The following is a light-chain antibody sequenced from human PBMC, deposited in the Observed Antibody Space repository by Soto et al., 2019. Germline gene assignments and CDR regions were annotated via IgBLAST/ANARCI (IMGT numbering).Light chain of an antibody. CDR2: SSY. V-gene: IGLV1-44*01. Sequence: QSVLTQPPSASGTPGQRVTISCSGSSSNIGRNAVNWYQQLPGAAPTLLIYSSYQRPSGVPDRFSGSKSGTSGSLAIRVLQYEDEAAYYCAVWDDSMNAVVFGGGTKVTVL. CDR1: SSNIGRNA. J-gene: IGLJ2*01. CDR3: AVWDDSMNAVV.